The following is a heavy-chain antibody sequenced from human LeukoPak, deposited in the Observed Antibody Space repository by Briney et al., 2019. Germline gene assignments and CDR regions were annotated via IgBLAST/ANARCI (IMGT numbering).Heavy chain of an antibody. V-gene: IGHV4-4*07. CDR1: GGSISSYY. J-gene: IGHJ6*02. D-gene: IGHD3-9*01. CDR2: IYTSGST. Sequence: SETLSLTCTVSGGSISSYYWTWIRQTAGKGLEWIGRIYTSGSTNYNPSLKSRVTMSVDMFKNQFSLKLSSVTAADTAVYYCAREIYDILTSYGMDVWGQGTTVTVSS. CDR3: AREIYDILTSYGMDV.